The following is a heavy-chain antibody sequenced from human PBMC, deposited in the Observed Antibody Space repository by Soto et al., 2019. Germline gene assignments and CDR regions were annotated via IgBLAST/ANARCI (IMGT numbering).Heavy chain of an antibody. Sequence: SETLSLTCTVSGGSVSSHYWSWIRQPPGKGLEWIGYIYYSGSTNYNPSLKSRVTISVDTSKNQFSLKLSSVTAADTAVYYCARDNGYSYGYTLDHWGQGTLVTVSS. V-gene: IGHV4-59*02. J-gene: IGHJ4*02. CDR3: ARDNGYSYGYTLDH. CDR2: IYYSGST. CDR1: GGSVSSHY. D-gene: IGHD5-18*01.